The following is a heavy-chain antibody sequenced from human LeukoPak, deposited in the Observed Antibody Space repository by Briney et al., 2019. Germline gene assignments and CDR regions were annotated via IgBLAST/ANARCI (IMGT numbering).Heavy chain of an antibody. J-gene: IGHJ5*02. V-gene: IGHV1-2*06. Sequence: ASVKVSCKASGYTFTGYYMHWVRQAPGQGLEWMGRINPNSGGTDYAQNFQGRVTMTRDTPISTVYMELSSLKSNDTAVNYCARQGSLGTWFDPWGQGTLVTVSS. CDR1: GYTFTGYY. CDR2: INPNSGGT. CDR3: ARQGSLGTWFDP. D-gene: IGHD7-27*01.